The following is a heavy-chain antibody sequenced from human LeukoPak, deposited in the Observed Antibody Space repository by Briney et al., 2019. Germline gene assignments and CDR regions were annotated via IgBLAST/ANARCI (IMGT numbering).Heavy chain of an antibody. CDR3: AKDATPSSSIWDHLDS. J-gene: IGHJ4*02. D-gene: IGHD2-15*01. CDR1: GFTFNIYA. CDR2: IVGGDDI. V-gene: IGHV3-23*01. Sequence: GGSLRLSCAASGFTFNIYAMSWVRQAPGKGLEWVSGIVGGDDIHYADSVKGRFTVSRDDSKNTVYLQMNSLRAEDTAIYFCAKDATPSSSIWDHLDSWGQGTLVTVSS.